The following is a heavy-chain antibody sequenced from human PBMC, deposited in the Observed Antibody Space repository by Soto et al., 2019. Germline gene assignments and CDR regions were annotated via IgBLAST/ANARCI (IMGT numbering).Heavy chain of an antibody. J-gene: IGHJ6*02. CDR2: ISNDGSNK. CDR3: AKEYSNYPWGNYYYGMDV. CDR1: GFTFSSYG. V-gene: IGHV3-30*18. D-gene: IGHD4-4*01. Sequence: GGSLRLSCAASGFTFSSYGMHWVRQAPGKGLEWVAVISNDGSNKYYADSVKGRFTISRDNSKNTLYLQMNSLRAEDTAVYYCAKEYSNYPWGNYYYGMDVWGQGTTVTV.